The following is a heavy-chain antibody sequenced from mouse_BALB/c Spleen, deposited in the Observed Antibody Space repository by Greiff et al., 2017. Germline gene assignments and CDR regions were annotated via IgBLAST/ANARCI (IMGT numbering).Heavy chain of an antibody. CDR1: GYSITSGYY. J-gene: IGHJ2*01. D-gene: IGHD1-1*01. V-gene: IGHV3-6*02. CDR2: ISYDGSN. CDR3: ARGAYYYYFDY. Sequence: VQLQQSGPGLVKPSQSLSLTCSVTGYSITSGYYWNWIRQFPGNKLEWMGYISYDGSNNYNPSLKNRISITRDTSKNQFFLKLNSVTTEDTATYYCARGAYYYYFDYWGQGTTLTVSS.